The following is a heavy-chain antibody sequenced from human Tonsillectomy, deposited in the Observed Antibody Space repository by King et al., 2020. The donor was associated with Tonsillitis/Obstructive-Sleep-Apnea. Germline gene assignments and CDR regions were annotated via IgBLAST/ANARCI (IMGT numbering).Heavy chain of an antibody. CDR1: GFTFSSYS. V-gene: IGHV3-21*01. J-gene: IGHJ4*02. Sequence: EVQLVESGGGLVKPGGSLRLSCAASGFTFSSYSMNWVRQAPGKGLEWVSSISSSRSYIYYADSVKGRFTISRDNAKNSLYLQMNSLGAEDTAVYYCARDSRVVAATRNDYWGQGTLVTVSS. CDR2: ISSSRSYI. D-gene: IGHD2-15*01. CDR3: ARDSRVVAATRNDY.